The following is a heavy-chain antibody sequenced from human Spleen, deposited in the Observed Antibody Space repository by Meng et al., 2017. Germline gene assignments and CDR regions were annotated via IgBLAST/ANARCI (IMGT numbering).Heavy chain of an antibody. Sequence: GESLKISCAASGFTFSSYSMNWVRQAPGKGLEWVSSISSSSSYIYYADSVKGRFTISRDNAKNSLYLQMNSLRAEDTALYYCARDRNWNDEIDYWGQGTLVTVSS. CDR2: ISSSSSYI. J-gene: IGHJ4*02. CDR3: ARDRNWNDEIDY. V-gene: IGHV3-21*01. CDR1: GFTFSSYS. D-gene: IGHD1-1*01.